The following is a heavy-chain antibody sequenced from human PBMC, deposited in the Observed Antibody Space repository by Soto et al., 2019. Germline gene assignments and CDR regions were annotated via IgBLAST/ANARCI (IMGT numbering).Heavy chain of an antibody. CDR3: AGDPKGQDTVRLYSDDGMDV. CDR1: GGTFSSYA. CDR2: IIPIFGTA. J-gene: IGHJ6*02. D-gene: IGHD4-17*01. Sequence: QVQLVQSGAEVKKPGSSVKVSCKASGGTFSSYAISWVRQAPGQGLGWMGGIIPIFGTANYAQKFQGRVTISADESTSTARVELSSLRSEDTAVYYCAGDPKGQDTVRLYSDDGMDVWVQGTTVTVSS. V-gene: IGHV1-69*01.